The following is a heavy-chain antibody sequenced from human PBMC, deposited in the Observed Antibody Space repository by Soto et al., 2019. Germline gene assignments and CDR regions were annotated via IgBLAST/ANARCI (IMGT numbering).Heavy chain of an antibody. CDR1: GGSFSDHY. V-gene: IGHV4-31*11. Sequence: SETLSLTCAVYGGSFSDHYWSWIRQHPGKGLEWIGYIYYSGSTYYNPSLKSRVTISVDTSKNQFSLKLSSVTAADTAVYYCARGLELRNWFDPWGQGTLVTVSS. CDR3: ARGLELRNWFDP. CDR2: IYYSGST. D-gene: IGHD1-7*01. J-gene: IGHJ5*02.